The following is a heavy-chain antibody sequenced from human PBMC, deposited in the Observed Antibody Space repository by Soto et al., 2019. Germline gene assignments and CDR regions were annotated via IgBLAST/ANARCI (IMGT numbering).Heavy chain of an antibody. Sequence: PGGSLRLSCAASGFTFSSYAMSWVRQAPGKGLEWVSAISGSGGSTYYADSVKGRFTISRDNSKNTLYLQMNSLRAEDTAVYYCAARSGILIVWASFAFDPWGQGTLVTVSS. J-gene: IGHJ5*02. CDR3: AARSGILIVWASFAFDP. CDR2: ISGSGGST. V-gene: IGHV3-23*01. D-gene: IGHD3-16*01. CDR1: GFTFSSYA.